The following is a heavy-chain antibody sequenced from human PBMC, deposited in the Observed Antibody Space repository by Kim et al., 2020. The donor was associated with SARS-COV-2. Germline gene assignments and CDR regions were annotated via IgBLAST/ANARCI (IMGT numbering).Heavy chain of an antibody. Sequence: PSLKSRVTRSVDTSKNQFSLRLTFLTAADTAVYYCARGNYDSGGYSTFFDMWGQGALVTVSS. D-gene: IGHD3-22*01. V-gene: IGHV4-59*09. J-gene: IGHJ3*02. CDR3: ARGNYDSGGYSTFFDM.